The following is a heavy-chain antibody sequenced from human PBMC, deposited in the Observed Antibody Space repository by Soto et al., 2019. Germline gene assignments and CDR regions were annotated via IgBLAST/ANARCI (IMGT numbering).Heavy chain of an antibody. J-gene: IGHJ4*02. V-gene: IGHV1-8*02. Sequence: ASVKVSCKASGYTFTTHDINWVRQAPGQGLVWMGWMNPNSGNRSYAQKFQDRVTMTSDTSTSTAYMELSDLRSEDTAVYYCARGHYISNSCRFGGYWGQGTQVTVSS. CDR2: MNPNSGNR. D-gene: IGHD2-15*01. CDR3: ARGHYISNSCRFGGY. CDR1: GYTFTTHD.